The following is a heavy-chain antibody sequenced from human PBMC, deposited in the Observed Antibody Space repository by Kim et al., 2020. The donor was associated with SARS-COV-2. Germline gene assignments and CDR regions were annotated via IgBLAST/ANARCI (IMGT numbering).Heavy chain of an antibody. CDR1: GGSISSGGYY. J-gene: IGHJ3*02. Sequence: SETLSLTCTVSGGSISSGGYYWSWIRQHPGKGLEWTGYIYFSGSTYYNPSLKSRISISVDTSKNQFSLKLSSVTAADTAMYYCSRVSVWVGDLLDAFDI. D-gene: IGHD3-10*01. CDR2: IYFSGST. CDR3: SRVSVWVGDLLDAFDI. V-gene: IGHV4-31*03.